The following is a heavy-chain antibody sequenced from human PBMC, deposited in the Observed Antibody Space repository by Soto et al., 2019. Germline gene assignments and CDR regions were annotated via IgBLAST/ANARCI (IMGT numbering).Heavy chain of an antibody. V-gene: IGHV1-8*01. CDR1: GYTFTSYD. Sequence: ASVKVSCKASGYTFTSYDINWVRQATGQGLEWMGWMNPNSGNTGYAQKFQGRVTMTRNTSISTAYMELSSLRSEDTAVYYCARAEPNYDFWSGYRTRHDAFDIWGQGTMVTVSS. D-gene: IGHD3-3*01. CDR3: ARAEPNYDFWSGYRTRHDAFDI. CDR2: MNPNSGNT. J-gene: IGHJ3*02.